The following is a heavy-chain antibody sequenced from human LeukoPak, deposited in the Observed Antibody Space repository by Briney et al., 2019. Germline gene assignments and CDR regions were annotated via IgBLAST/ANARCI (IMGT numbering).Heavy chain of an antibody. D-gene: IGHD7-27*01. V-gene: IGHV4-4*02. Sequence: SETLSLTCAVSGGSISSSNWWSWVRQPPGKGLEWIGEIYHSGSTNYNPSLKSRVTISVDKSKNQFSLKLSSVTAADTAVYYCARRLTGDWYYYYYMDVWGKGATVTVSS. CDR3: ARRLTGDWYYYYYMDV. J-gene: IGHJ6*03. CDR1: GGSISSSNW. CDR2: IYHSGST.